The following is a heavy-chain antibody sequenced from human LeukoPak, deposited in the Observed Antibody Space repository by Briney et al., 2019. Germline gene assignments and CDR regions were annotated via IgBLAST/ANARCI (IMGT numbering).Heavy chain of an antibody. V-gene: IGHV3-30*04. CDR2: ISYDGSNK. CDR1: GFTFRSYA. Sequence: GGSLRLSFAASGFTFRSYALHGFRRAPGKGLEGVAVISYDGSNKYYADSVKGRFTISRDNSKNTLYLQMNSLRAEDTAVYYCARDWRHYFDYWGQGTLVTVSS. CDR3: ARDWRHYFDY. J-gene: IGHJ4*02.